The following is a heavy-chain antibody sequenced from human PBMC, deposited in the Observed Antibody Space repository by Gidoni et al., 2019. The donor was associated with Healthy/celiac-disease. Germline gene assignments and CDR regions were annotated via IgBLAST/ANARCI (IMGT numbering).Heavy chain of an antibody. Sequence: QVQLVQSGAEVKKPGASVTVSCKASGYTFTSYDLNWVRQATGQGLEWMGWMNPNSGNTGYAQKFQGRVTMTRNTSISTAYMELSSLRSEDTAVYYCASKQDGGYSGYDYENAFDIWGQGTMVTVSS. J-gene: IGHJ3*02. D-gene: IGHD5-12*01. CDR2: MNPNSGNT. CDR1: GYTFTSYD. CDR3: ASKQDGGYSGYDYENAFDI. V-gene: IGHV1-8*01.